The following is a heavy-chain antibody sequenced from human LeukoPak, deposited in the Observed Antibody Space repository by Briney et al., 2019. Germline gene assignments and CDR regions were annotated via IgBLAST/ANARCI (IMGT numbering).Heavy chain of an antibody. CDR1: GFTFSDYY. V-gene: IGHV3-11*01. D-gene: IGHD2-15*01. CDR3: VRAGRNNWFDP. CDR2: ISGSGSII. Sequence: GGSLRLSCAASGFTFSDYYMSWVRQAPGKGLEWVSYISGSGSIIYYADSVKGRFTISRDNAKNSLYLQMNSLRAEDTAVYYCVRAGRNNWFDPWGQGTLVTVSS. J-gene: IGHJ5*02.